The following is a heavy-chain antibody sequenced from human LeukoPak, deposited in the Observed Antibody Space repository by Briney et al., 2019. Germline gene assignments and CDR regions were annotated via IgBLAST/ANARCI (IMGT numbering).Heavy chain of an antibody. J-gene: IGHJ4*02. CDR2: IYYSGST. D-gene: IGHD2-15*01. Sequence: SETLSLTCIVSSGSLSSYYWSWIRQPPGKVLEWIGYIYYSGSTNYNPSLKSRVTISVDTSKNQVSLKLSSVTAADTAVYYCARGCSGGSCYGSYDYWGQGTLVTVSS. V-gene: IGHV4-59*01. CDR1: SGSLSSYY. CDR3: ARGCSGGSCYGSYDY.